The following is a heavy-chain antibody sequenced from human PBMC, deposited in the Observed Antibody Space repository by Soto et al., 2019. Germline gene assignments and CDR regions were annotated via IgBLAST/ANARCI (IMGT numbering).Heavy chain of an antibody. Sequence: GGSLRLSCAASGFTFSSYAMSWVRQAPGKGLEWVSAISGSGGSTYYADSLKGRFIISRDNSKKTLYLQMNSLRAEDTAVYYCARRTSSRIAVAGPFDYWGQGTLVTVSS. D-gene: IGHD6-19*01. CDR2: ISGSGGST. CDR3: ARRTSSRIAVAGPFDY. CDR1: GFTFSSYA. V-gene: IGHV3-23*01. J-gene: IGHJ4*02.